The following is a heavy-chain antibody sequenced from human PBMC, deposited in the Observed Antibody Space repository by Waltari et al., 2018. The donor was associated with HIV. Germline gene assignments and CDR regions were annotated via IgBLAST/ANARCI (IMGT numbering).Heavy chain of an antibody. CDR1: GGSVRTSTYY. J-gene: IGHJ4*02. V-gene: IGHV4-39*01. Sequence: QLQLQEAGPGLVKSSETLSLTCNVSGGSVRTSTYYWAWVRQAPGKGLEWIGSFYYTGRTYYNPSLKSRLTISVDTSKNQVSLKLTSLTAADTAVYYCASVTAFYYFDLWGQGTPVTVSS. CDR2: FYYTGRT. D-gene: IGHD3-3*01. CDR3: ASVTAFYYFDL.